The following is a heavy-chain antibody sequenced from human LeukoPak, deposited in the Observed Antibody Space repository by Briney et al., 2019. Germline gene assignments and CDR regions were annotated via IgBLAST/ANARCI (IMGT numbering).Heavy chain of an antibody. V-gene: IGHV1-3*01. J-gene: IGHJ6*02. Sequence: ASVKVSCKGSGYTFTNYAVHWVRQAPGQRLEWLGWINPGNGDTKYSQNFQGRVTVTSDTSAATAYVELNSLTSEDTAVYYCARERWHCRVNCYSVYYYALDVWAKGPRSPPP. CDR3: ARERWHCRVNCYSVYYYALDV. CDR1: GYTFTNYA. CDR2: INPGNGDT. D-gene: IGHD2-15*01.